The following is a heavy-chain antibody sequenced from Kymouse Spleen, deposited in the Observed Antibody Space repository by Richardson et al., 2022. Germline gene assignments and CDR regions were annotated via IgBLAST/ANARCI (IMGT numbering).Heavy chain of an antibody. CDR2: INHSGST. D-gene: IGHD6-19*01. CDR1: GGSFSGYY. V-gene: IGHV4-34*01. J-gene: IGHJ4*02. Sequence: QVQLQQWGAGLLKPSETLSLTCAVYGGSFSGYYWSWIRQPPGKGLEWIGEINHSGSTNYNPSLKSRVTISVDTSKNQFSLKLSSVTAADTAVYYCASLYSSGWYGDYWGQGTLVTVSS. CDR3: ASLYSSGWYGDY.